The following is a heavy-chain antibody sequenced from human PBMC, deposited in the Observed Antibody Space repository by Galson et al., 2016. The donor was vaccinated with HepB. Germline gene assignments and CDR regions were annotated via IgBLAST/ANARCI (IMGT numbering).Heavy chain of an antibody. CDR2: INWNGGDI. J-gene: IGHJ4*01. D-gene: IGHD3-9*01. CDR3: VKGGGWGLRNFFDF. Sequence: SLRLSCAASRFTFDDYAIHWVRQSPGKGLEWVSGINWNGGDIGYADSVEGRFTISRDNAKTSLYLQMNSRRTEDTALYYCVKGGGWGLRNFFDFWGRGTLVTVSS. CDR1: RFTFDDYA. V-gene: IGHV3-9*01.